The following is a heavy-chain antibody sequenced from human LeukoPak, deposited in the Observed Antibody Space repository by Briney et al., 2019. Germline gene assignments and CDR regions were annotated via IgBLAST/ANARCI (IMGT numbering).Heavy chain of an antibody. CDR1: GFTFSDYY. Sequence: PGGSLRLSCTVSGFTFSDYYMSWIRQAPGKGLEWVSYITNSGSTIYYADSVKGRFTISRDNAKNSLYLQMNSLRAEDTAVYYCARDRGLVVQGVFYYFDYWGQGTLVTVSS. J-gene: IGHJ4*02. CDR2: ITNSGSTI. CDR3: ARDRGLVVQGVFYYFDY. D-gene: IGHD3-10*01. V-gene: IGHV3-11*01.